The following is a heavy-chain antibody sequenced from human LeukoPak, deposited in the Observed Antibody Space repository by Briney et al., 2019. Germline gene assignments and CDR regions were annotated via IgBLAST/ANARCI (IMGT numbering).Heavy chain of an antibody. J-gene: IGHJ5*02. CDR2: FIPVLGTA. V-gene: IGHV1-69*10. D-gene: IGHD4-23*01. CDR1: GGTFSDYA. CDR3: ARDNSVEDTAWWFDP. Sequence: SVKVSCKASGGTFSDYALNWVRQAPGQGLEWMGVFIPVLGTANSTQNFQDRVTITADISTNTVYMELSSLRSEDTAVYYCARDNSVEDTAWWFDPWGQGTLVTVSS.